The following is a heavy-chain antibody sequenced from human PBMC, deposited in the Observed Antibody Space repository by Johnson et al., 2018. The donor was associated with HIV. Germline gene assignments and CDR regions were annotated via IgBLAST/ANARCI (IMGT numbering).Heavy chain of an antibody. V-gene: IGHV3-11*04. CDR3: TRRSPYDAFDI. CDR2: ISSSGTTI. J-gene: IGHJ3*02. Sequence: ISSSGTTISSADSVQGRFTTSRDNAKKSLSLQMNSLRADDTAVYYCTRRSPYDAFDIWCQGTMVTVSS.